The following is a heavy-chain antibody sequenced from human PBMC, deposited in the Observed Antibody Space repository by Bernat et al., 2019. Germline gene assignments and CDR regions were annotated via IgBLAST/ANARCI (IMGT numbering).Heavy chain of an antibody. Sequence: QVQLQESGPGLVKPSETLSLTCTVSGGSISSHYWSWIRQPPGKGLEWIGYIYYSGSTNYNPSLKSRGTISLDTSKNQFSLKLSSVTAADTAVYYCAREPSTWGQGTLVTVSS. V-gene: IGHV4-59*08. CDR3: AREPST. D-gene: IGHD1-14*01. CDR2: IYYSGST. CDR1: GGSISSHY. J-gene: IGHJ5*02.